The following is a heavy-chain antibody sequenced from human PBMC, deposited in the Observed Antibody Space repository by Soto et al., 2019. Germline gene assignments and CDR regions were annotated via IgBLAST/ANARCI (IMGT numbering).Heavy chain of an antibody. CDR2: ISGSGGST. Sequence: GGSLRLSCAASGFTFSSYAMSWVRQAPGKGLEWVSAISGSGGSTYYADSVKGRFTISRDNSKNTLYLQMNSLRAEDTAVYYSAKYGLGYDFWSGYYEENYFDYWGQGTLVTVSS. CDR3: AKYGLGYDFWSGYYEENYFDY. V-gene: IGHV3-23*01. J-gene: IGHJ4*02. CDR1: GFTFSSYA. D-gene: IGHD3-3*01.